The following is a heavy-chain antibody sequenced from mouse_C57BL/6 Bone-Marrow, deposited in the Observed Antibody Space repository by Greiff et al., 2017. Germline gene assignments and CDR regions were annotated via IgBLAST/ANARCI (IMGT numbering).Heavy chain of an antibody. D-gene: IGHD1-1*01. J-gene: IGHJ2*01. V-gene: IGHV1-26*01. Sequence: EVQLQQSGPELVKPGASVKISCKASGYTFTDYYMNWVKQSHGKSLEWIGDINPNNGGTCYNQKLKGKATLTVAKSSSTAYMELRSLTSEDSAVYYCARDYYGSSWYFDYWGQGTILTVSS. CDR1: GYTFTDYY. CDR3: ARDYYGSSWYFDY. CDR2: INPNNGGT.